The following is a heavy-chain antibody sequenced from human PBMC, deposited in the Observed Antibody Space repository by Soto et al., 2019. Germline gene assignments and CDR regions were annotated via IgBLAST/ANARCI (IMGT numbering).Heavy chain of an antibody. CDR1: GFTFSSYS. D-gene: IGHD3-3*02. Sequence: LSLTCAASGFTFSSYSMNWVRQAPGKGLEWVSSISSSSSYIYYADSVKGRFTISRDNAKNSLYLQMNSLRAEDTAVYYCAREVIAHDDYYYYYYMDVWGKGTTVTVSS. J-gene: IGHJ6*03. CDR2: ISSSSSYI. V-gene: IGHV3-21*01. CDR3: AREVIAHDDYYYYYYMDV.